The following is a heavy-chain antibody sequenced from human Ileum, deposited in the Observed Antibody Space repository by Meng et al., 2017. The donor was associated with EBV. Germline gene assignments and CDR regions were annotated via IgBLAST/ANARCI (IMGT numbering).Heavy chain of an antibody. CDR2: MNPNRGTT. D-gene: IGHD6-19*01. CDR1: GYTFTSYD. J-gene: IGHJ4*02. CDR3: ATGVADFED. V-gene: IGHV1-8*01. Sequence: QVQLVQSGAEVKKPAASVKVSCKASGYTFTSYDINWVRQGTGQGLEWMGWMNPNRGTTGYAQKFQGRVTMTRNISKSTAYMDLSSLRSEDTAVYYCATGVADFEDWGQGTLVTVAS.